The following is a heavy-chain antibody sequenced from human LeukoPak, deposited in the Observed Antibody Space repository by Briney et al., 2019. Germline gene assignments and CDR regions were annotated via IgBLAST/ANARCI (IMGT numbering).Heavy chain of an antibody. CDR2: INSDGSST. CDR1: GFTLSSYW. V-gene: IGHV3-74*01. D-gene: IGHD4-17*01. CDR3: ARDHPPTVTRYFDL. Sequence: GGSLRLSCAASGFTLSSYWMHWVRQAPGKGLVWISRINSDGSSTGYADSVKGRFTIPRDNAENTLYLQMNSLRAEDTAVYYCARDHPPTVTRYFDLWGRGTLVTVSS. J-gene: IGHJ2*01.